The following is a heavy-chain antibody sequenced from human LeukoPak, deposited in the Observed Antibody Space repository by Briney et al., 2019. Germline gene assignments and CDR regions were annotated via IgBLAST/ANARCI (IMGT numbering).Heavy chain of an antibody. CDR3: ARDRIAGTRGDYGLDV. CDR2: INPKSGDT. D-gene: IGHD1-1*01. J-gene: IGHJ6*02. CDR1: GYTFIGYY. V-gene: IGHV1-2*02. Sequence: ASVKVSCKASGYTFIGYYMHWVRQAPGRGLEWMGWINPKSGDTISAQNLQGRVTMTRDTSITTAYMELSRLRSDDTAVYYCARDRIAGTRGDYGLDVWGQGTTVTVSS.